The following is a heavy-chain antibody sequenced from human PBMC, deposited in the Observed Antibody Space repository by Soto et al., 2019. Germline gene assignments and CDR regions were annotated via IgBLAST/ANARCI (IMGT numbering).Heavy chain of an antibody. CDR3: ARRTRDGHNAPYYAFYI. CDR1: GFTFSTYA. D-gene: IGHD3-10*01. J-gene: IGHJ3*02. CDR2: IPGNAAST. V-gene: IGHV3-23*01. Sequence: PGGSLRLSCAASGFTFSTYAMSWVHQPPGKGLEWVSGIPGNAASTYYADSVKGRFTISRDNSKNTLYLQMNGLRDEDTAVYFCARRTRDGHNAPYYAFYIWGQGTMVTVSS.